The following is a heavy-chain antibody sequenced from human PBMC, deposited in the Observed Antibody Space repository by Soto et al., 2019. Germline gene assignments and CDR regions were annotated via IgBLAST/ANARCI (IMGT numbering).Heavy chain of an antibody. CDR3: AREGGSYDSGGYLIGGAFDI. V-gene: IGHV4-34*01. D-gene: IGHD3-22*01. CDR2: VNPTGST. Sequence: SETLSLTCAVYGGSFSGYYWSWIRQSPGKGLEWIGEVNPTGSTKYNPSLKSRVTISVDTSKNQFSLNLTSVTAADTAVYYCAREGGSYDSGGYLIGGAFDIWGQGTMVTVSS. J-gene: IGHJ3*02. CDR1: GGSFSGYY.